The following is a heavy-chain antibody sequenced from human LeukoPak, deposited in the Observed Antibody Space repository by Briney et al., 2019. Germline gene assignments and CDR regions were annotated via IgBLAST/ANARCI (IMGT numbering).Heavy chain of an antibody. CDR1: GGSISSYY. CDR2: IYYSGST. Sequence: SETLSLTCTVSGGSISSYYWSWIRQPPGKGLERIGYIYYSGSTNYNPSLKSRVTISVDASKNQFSLKLSSVTAADTAVYYCARGAAGSGWLFDIWGQGTMVTVSS. V-gene: IGHV4-59*08. D-gene: IGHD6-19*01. J-gene: IGHJ3*02. CDR3: ARGAAGSGWLFDI.